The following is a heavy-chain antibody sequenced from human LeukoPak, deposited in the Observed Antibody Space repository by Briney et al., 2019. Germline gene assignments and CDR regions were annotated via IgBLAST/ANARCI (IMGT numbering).Heavy chain of an antibody. J-gene: IGHJ4*02. CDR2: INPNSGGT. CDR1: GYTFTGYY. Sequence: GASVKVSCKASGYTFTGYYMHWVRQAPGQGLEWMGWINPNSGGTNYAQKFQGRVTMTRDTSISTAYMELSRLRSDDTAVYYCARALTGYSSGWLGLLWGQGTLVTVSS. D-gene: IGHD6-19*01. CDR3: ARALTGYSSGWLGLL. V-gene: IGHV1-2*02.